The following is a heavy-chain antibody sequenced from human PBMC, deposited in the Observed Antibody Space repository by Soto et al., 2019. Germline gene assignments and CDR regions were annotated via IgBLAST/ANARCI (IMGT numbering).Heavy chain of an antibody. Sequence: GGSLRLSCAASGFTFSSYWMHWVRQAPGKGLVWVSRINSDGSSTSYADSVKGRFTISRDNAKNTLYLQMNSLRAEDTAVYYCARVWMNDAFDIWGQGTMVTVSS. CDR2: INSDGSST. D-gene: IGHD5-12*01. CDR3: ARVWMNDAFDI. V-gene: IGHV3-74*01. CDR1: GFTFSSYW. J-gene: IGHJ3*02.